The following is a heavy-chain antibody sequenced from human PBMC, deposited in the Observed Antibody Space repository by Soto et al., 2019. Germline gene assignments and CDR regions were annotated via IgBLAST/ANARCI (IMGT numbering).Heavy chain of an antibody. CDR3: ARDGRLGATVTTNAFDI. CDR1: GFTFSSYA. CDR2: ISYDGSNK. V-gene: IGHV3-30-3*01. D-gene: IGHD4-17*01. Sequence: QVQLVESGGGVVQPGRSLRLSCAASGFTFSSYAMNWVRQAPGKGLEWVAVISYDGSNKYYADSVKGRFTISRDNSKNILYLQMNNRRPEDTAVYYSARDGRLGATVTTNAFDIWGQGTMDTVS. J-gene: IGHJ3*02.